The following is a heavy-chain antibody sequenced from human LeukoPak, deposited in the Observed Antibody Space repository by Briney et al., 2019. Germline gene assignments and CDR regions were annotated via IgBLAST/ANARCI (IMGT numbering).Heavy chain of an antibody. CDR1: GYTFTSYD. CDR3: ATRDY. J-gene: IGHJ4*02. Sequence: ASVKVSCKASGYTFTSYDIHWVRKATVQGLEWMGWMDSNSDNTVYAQRFQGRVTMTRNTSITTAYMELSSLRSEDTAVYYCATRDYWGQGTLVTVSS. V-gene: IGHV1-8*01. CDR2: MDSNSDNT.